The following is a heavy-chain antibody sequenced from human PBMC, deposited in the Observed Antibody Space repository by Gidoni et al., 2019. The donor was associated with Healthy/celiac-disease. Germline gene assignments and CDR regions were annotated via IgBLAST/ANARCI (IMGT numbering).Heavy chain of an antibody. Sequence: QVQLVQSGAEVQKPGASVKVSCKASGYTFTRYGLSWVRQAPGQGLEWMGWISAYNGNTNYAQKLQGRVTMTTDTSTSTAYMELRSLRSDDTAVYYCARVGGSGNVAYYYYYGMDVWGQGTTVTVSS. D-gene: IGHD3-10*01. CDR1: GYTFTRYG. CDR3: ARVGGSGNVAYYYYYGMDV. J-gene: IGHJ6*02. CDR2: ISAYNGNT. V-gene: IGHV1-18*01.